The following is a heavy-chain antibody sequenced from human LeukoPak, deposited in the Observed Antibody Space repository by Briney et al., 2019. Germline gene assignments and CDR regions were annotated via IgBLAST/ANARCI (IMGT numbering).Heavy chain of an antibody. CDR3: ARDGDTVIIPADLDY. CDR2: ISSSSSYI. V-gene: IGHV3-21*01. CDR1: GFTFSSYS. Sequence: GGSLRLSCAASGFTFSSYSVNWVRQAPGKGLEWVSSISSSSSYIYYADSVRGRFTISRDNAENSLYLQMNSLTAEDTAVYYCARDGDTVIIPADLDYWGQGTLVTVSS. J-gene: IGHJ4*02. D-gene: IGHD2-2*01.